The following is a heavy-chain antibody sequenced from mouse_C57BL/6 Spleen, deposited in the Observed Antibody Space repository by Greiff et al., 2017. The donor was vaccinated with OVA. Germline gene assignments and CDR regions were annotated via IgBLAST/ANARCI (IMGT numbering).Heavy chain of an antibody. D-gene: IGHD1-1*01. CDR2: ISDGGSYT. CDR1: GFTFSSYA. V-gene: IGHV5-4*01. CDR3: ARDGYYGSRGYFDY. Sequence: EVQLVESGGGLVKPGGSLKLSCAASGFTFSSYAMSWVRQTPEKRLEWVATISDGGSYTYYPDNVKGRFTISRDNAKNNLYLQMSHLKSEDTAMYYCARDGYYGSRGYFDYWGQGTTLTVSS. J-gene: IGHJ2*01.